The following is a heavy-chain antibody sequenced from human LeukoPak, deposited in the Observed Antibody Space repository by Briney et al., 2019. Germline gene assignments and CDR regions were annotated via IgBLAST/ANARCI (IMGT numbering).Heavy chain of an antibody. J-gene: IGHJ4*02. D-gene: IGHD1-26*01. CDR1: GGSFSGYY. V-gene: IGHV4-30-2*01. CDR2: IYHSGST. Sequence: SETLSLTCAVYGGSFSGYYWSWIRQPPGKGLEWIGYIYHSGSTYYNPSLKSRVTISVDRSKNQFSLKLSSVTAADTAVYYCARVGGSYYFDYWGQGTLVTVSS. CDR3: ARVGGSYYFDY.